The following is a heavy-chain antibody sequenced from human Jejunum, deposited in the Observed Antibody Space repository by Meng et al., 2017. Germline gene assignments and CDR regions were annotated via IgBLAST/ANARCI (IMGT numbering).Heavy chain of an antibody. CDR1: GFTFSSYW. CDR3: VSSDADNYR. CDR2: ISSDGSNT. Sequence: EVQVVESGGGLVQPGGSLRLSCAASGFTFSSYWMHWVRQAPGKGLVWVSHISSDGSNTNYADSVKGRFTISRDNAKNTLYLQMNSLRAEDTAVYYCVSSDADNYRWGQGALVTVSS. D-gene: IGHD3-16*01. V-gene: IGHV3-74*01. J-gene: IGHJ4*02.